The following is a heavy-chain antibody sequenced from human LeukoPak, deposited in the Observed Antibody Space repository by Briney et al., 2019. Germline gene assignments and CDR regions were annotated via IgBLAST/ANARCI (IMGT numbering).Heavy chain of an antibody. V-gene: IGHV4-39*01. D-gene: IGHD3/OR15-3a*01. CDR1: GGSISSSSFY. CDR3: ARQTGSGLFILP. CDR2: ISYSGIT. Sequence: SETLSLTCTVSGGSISSSSFYWGWIRQPPGKGLEWIGSISYSGITYYNASLKSQVSISIDTSKNQFSLRLTSVTAADTAVYYCARQTGSGLFILPGGQGTLVTVSS. J-gene: IGHJ4*02.